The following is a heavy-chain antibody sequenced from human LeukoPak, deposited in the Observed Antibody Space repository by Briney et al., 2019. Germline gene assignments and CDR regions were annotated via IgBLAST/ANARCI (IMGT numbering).Heavy chain of an antibody. CDR3: ARSPGLYSGTDY. V-gene: IGHV3-30-3*01. D-gene: IGHD5-12*01. Sequence: PGGSLRLSCAASGFTFSSYAMHWVRQAPGKGLEWVAVISYDGSNKYYADSVKGRFTISRDNSKNTLYLQMNSLRAEDTAVYYCARSPGLYSGTDYWGQGTLVTVSS. J-gene: IGHJ4*02. CDR1: GFTFSSYA. CDR2: ISYDGSNK.